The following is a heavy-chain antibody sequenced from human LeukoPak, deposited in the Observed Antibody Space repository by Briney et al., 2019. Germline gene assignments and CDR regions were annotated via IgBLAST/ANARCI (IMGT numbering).Heavy chain of an antibody. D-gene: IGHD1-26*01. J-gene: IGHJ4*02. V-gene: IGHV4-59*01. CDR1: GGSISSYY. Sequence: PSETLSLTCTVSGGSISSYYWSWIRQPPGKALEWIGYIYYSENTNYNPSLKSRVTISVDTSKNQFSLKLSSVTAADTAVYYCARYSGTSANWGQGTLVTVSS. CDR2: IYYSENT. CDR3: ARYSGTSAN.